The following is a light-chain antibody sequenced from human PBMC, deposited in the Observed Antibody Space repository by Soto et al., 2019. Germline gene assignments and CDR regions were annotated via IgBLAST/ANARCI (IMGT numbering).Light chain of an antibody. CDR3: RHYGGSPIT. V-gene: IGKV3-20*01. J-gene: IGKJ5*01. CDR1: QSVSNNY. Sequence: EIVLTQSPGTLSLSPGERATLSCRASQSVSNNYLAWYQQKPGQAPRLLIYGASNRATGIPDRFSGSGSGTDFTLTISRLEPEDFALYYCRHYGGSPITFGQGTRLEIK. CDR2: GAS.